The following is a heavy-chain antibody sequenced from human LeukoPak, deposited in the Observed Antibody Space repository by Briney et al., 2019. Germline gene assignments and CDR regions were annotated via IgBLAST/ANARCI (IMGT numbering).Heavy chain of an antibody. J-gene: IGHJ4*02. CDR1: GGSISSYY. Sequence: PSETLCLTCTVSGGSISSYYWSWIRQPPGKGLEWIGYIYDSGSTNYNPSLNSRVTTSIDTSMNQLSLTLVSVTAADTAVYFCARHHDGGPKLRLDFWGLGVLVTVSS. CDR2: IYDSGST. V-gene: IGHV4-59*08. CDR3: ARHHDGGPKLRLDF. D-gene: IGHD2-15*01.